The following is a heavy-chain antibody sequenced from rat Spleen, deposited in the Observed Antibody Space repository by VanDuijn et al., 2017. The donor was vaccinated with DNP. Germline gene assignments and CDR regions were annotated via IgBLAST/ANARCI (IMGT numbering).Heavy chain of an antibody. J-gene: IGHJ2*01. D-gene: IGHD1-11*01. Sequence: EVQLVESGGGLVQPGRSLKLSCAASGFTFSSFPMAWVRQGPTKGLEWVATISTSGGTTYYRDSVKGRFTISRDNAKSTLYLQMDSLRSEDTATYYCATQTLNSYWGQGVMVTVSS. CDR1: GFTFSSFP. CDR2: ISTSGGTT. V-gene: IGHV5S23*01. CDR3: ATQTLNSY.